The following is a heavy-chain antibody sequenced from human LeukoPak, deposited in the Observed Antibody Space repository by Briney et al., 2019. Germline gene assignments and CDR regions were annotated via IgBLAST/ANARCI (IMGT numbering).Heavy chain of an antibody. D-gene: IGHD6-25*01. CDR3: ARGVKAASTYFYYYLDV. Sequence: SETLSLTCAVYGGSFSDYYWSWIRQPPGKGLEWIGEINHSGSTNYHPSLKSRVAISVDTSKKQFSLNLNSVTAADTAVYYCARGVKAASTYFYYYLDVWGKGTTVTVSS. J-gene: IGHJ6*03. CDR2: INHSGST. V-gene: IGHV4-34*01. CDR1: GGSFSDYY.